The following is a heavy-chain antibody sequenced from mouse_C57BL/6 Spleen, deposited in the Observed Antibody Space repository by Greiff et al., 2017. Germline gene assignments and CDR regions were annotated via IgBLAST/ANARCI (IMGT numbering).Heavy chain of an antibody. D-gene: IGHD3-2*02. V-gene: IGHV2-6*01. J-gene: IGHJ3*01. CDR1: GFSLTGYG. Sequence: QVQLKESGPGLVAPSQSLSITCTVSGFSLTGYGVDWVRQSPGKGLEWLGVIWGVGSTNYNSALKSRLSISKDNSKSQVFLKMNSLQTDDTAMYYGASSDSSGSFAYWGQGTLVTVSA. CDR2: IWGVGST. CDR3: ASSDSSGSFAY.